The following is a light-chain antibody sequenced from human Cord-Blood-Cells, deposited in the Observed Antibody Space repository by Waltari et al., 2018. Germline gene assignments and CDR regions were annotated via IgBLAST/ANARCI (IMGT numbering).Light chain of an antibody. Sequence: DIQMTQPPSTLTASVGDKVPITCRASQIISSWLTWYQQKPGKAPKLLIYDASSLESGVPSRFSGSGSGTEFTLTISSLQPEDFATYYCQQYNSNSWTFGQGTKVEIK. J-gene: IGKJ1*01. V-gene: IGKV1-5*01. CDR3: QQYNSNSWT. CDR2: DAS. CDR1: QIISSW.